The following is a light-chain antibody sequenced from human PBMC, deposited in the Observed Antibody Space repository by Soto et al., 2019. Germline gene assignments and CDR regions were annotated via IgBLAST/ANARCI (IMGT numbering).Light chain of an antibody. J-gene: IGKJ1*01. CDR3: QQYYTTPRT. Sequence: DIVMTQSPDSLAVSLVERATINCKSSQSVLNRSNNKNCLGWFQQKPGQPPKLLIYWASTRESGVPDRFSGSGSGTDFTLTISSLQAEDVAVYYCQQYYTTPRTLGQGTKVDIK. CDR2: WAS. V-gene: IGKV4-1*01. CDR1: QSVLNRSNNKNC.